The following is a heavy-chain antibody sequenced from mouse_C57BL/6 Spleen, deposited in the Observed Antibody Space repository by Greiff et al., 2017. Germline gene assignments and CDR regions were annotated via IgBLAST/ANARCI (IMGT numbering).Heavy chain of an antibody. V-gene: IGHV1-81*01. CDR3: ARSRDFDWYFDV. J-gene: IGHJ1*03. Sequence: VKLQESGAELARPGASVKLSCKASGYTFTSYGISWVKQRTGQGLEWIGEIYPRSGNTYYNEKFKGKATLTADKSSSTAYMELRSLTSEDSAVYFCARSRDFDWYFDVWGTGTTVTVSS. D-gene: IGHD3-1*01. CDR2: IYPRSGNT. CDR1: GYTFTSYG.